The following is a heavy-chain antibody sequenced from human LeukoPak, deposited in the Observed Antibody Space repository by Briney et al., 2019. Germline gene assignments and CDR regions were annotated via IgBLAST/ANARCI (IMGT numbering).Heavy chain of an antibody. V-gene: IGHV1-46*01. CDR2: VNPSGGGT. CDR3: ARRYSGNQGEAFAI. Sequence: GASVKVSCKAARYTVTDYDMDCVRQAAGQRLEWRGMVNPSGGGTRYAQRFQDRVTMTRYMSTSTVYMELSNLRSEAPAVFYCARRYSGNQGEAFAIWGQGTIVTVSS. D-gene: IGHD1-26*01. J-gene: IGHJ3*02. CDR1: RYTVTDYD.